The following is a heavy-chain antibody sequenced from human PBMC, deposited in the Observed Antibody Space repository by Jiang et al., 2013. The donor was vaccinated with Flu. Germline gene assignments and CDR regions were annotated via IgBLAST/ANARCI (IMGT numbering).Heavy chain of an antibody. V-gene: IGHV3-48*01. D-gene: IGHD6-19*01. CDR3: ARVSSGWYYDAFDI. J-gene: IGHJ3*02. CDR1: GFTFSSYS. CDR2: ISSGSSTI. Sequence: AASGFTFSSYSMNWVRQAPGKGLEWVSYISSGSSTIYYSDSVKGRFTISRDNAKNSLYLQMNSLRAEDTAVYYCARVSSGWYYDAFDIWGQGTMVTVSS.